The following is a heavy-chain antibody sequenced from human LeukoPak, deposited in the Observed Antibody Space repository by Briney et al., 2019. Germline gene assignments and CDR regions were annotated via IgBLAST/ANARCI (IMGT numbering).Heavy chain of an antibody. V-gene: IGHV4-31*03. J-gene: IGHJ5*02. CDR2: IHSSGVT. CDR1: GDSISSGGHY. CDR3: ARLSVAAVGRLNYFDP. Sequence: PSETLSLTCSVSGDSISSGGHYWSWIRQHPVMGLEWIGHIHSSGVTYYNPSLKSRTTISVDTSKNQFSLGMSSVTAADMALYYCARLSVAAVGRLNYFDPWGQGTLVTVSS. D-gene: IGHD6-13*01.